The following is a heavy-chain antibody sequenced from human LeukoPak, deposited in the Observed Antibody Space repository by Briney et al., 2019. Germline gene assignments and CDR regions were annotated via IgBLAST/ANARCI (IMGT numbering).Heavy chain of an antibody. CDR2: ISSSSSYI. CDR1: GFTVSSNY. V-gene: IGHV3-21*01. J-gene: IGHJ4*02. Sequence: GGSLRLSCAASGFTVSSNYMSWVRQAPGKGLEWVSSISSSSSYIYYADSVKGRFTISRDNAKNSLYLQMNSLRAEDTAVYYCAQGSPLDYWGQGTLVTVSS. D-gene: IGHD3-10*01. CDR3: AQGSPLDY.